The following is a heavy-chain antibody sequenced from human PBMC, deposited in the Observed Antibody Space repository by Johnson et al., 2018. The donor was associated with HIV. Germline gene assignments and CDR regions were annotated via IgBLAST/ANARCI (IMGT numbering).Heavy chain of an antibody. CDR1: GFRFHEYG. D-gene: IGHD5-18*01. CDR2: INWNGGST. Sequence: VQLVESGGGVVRPGESLRLSCAASGFRFHEYGMTWVRQVPGKGPEWVSGINWNGGSTGYADSVKGRFTISRDNAKNSLYLQMNSLRAEDTALYYCARADTAMGRGAFDIWGQGTMVTVSS. J-gene: IGHJ3*02. CDR3: ARADTAMGRGAFDI. V-gene: IGHV3-20*04.